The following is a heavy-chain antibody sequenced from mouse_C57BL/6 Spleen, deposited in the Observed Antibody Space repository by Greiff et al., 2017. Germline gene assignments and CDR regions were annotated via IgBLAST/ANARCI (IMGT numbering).Heavy chain of an antibody. D-gene: IGHD2-4*01. CDR1: GYAFSSSW. CDR2: IYPGDGDT. CDR3: ARGNYDPRFAD. V-gene: IGHV1-82*01. J-gene: IGHJ3*01. Sequence: VQLQQSGPELVKPGASVKISCKASGYAFSSSWMNWVKQRPGKGLEWIGRIYPGDGDTNYNGKFKGKATLTADKSSSTAYMQLSSLTSEDSAVYFCARGNYDPRFADWGQGTLVTVSA.